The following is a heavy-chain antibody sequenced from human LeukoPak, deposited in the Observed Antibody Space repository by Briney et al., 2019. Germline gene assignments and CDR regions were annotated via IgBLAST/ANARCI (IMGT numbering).Heavy chain of an antibody. CDR1: GFTFSDYY. Sequence: GGSLRLSCAASGFTFSDYYMSWIRQARGKGLEWVSYISSSGSTIYYADSVKGRFTISRDNAKNSLYLQMNSLRAEDTAVYYCARLLTRGTYYYDSSGYYSFDYWGQGTLVTVSS. V-gene: IGHV3-11*01. CDR3: ARLLTRGTYYYDSSGYYSFDY. J-gene: IGHJ4*02. CDR2: ISSSGSTI. D-gene: IGHD3-22*01.